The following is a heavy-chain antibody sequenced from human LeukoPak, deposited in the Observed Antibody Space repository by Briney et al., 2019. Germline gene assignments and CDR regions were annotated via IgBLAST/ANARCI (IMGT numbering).Heavy chain of an antibody. CDR3: ARGLRTHCSSTSCRGYYYYGMDV. V-gene: IGHV3-33*01. Sequence: PGGSLRLSCAASGFTFSSYGMHWVRQAPGKGLEWVAVIWYDGSNKYYADSVKGRFTISRDNSKNTLYLQMNSLRAEDTAVYYWARGLRTHCSSTSCRGYYYYGMDVWGQGTTVTVSS. CDR2: IWYDGSNK. CDR1: GFTFSSYG. D-gene: IGHD2-2*01. J-gene: IGHJ6*02.